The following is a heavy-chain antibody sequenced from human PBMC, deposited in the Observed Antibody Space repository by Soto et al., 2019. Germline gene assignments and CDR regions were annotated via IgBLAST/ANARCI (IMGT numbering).Heavy chain of an antibody. Sequence: QVQLVQSGAEVKKPGASVKVSCKASGYTFTSYAMHSVRQAPGQRLEWMGWINAGNGNTKYSQKFQGRVTITRDTSASTAYMELSSLRSEDTAVYYCARRGTYYYDSSGYHAEYFQHWGQGTLVTVSS. CDR3: ARRGTYYYDSSGYHAEYFQH. V-gene: IGHV1-3*01. CDR1: GYTFTSYA. CDR2: INAGNGNT. D-gene: IGHD3-22*01. J-gene: IGHJ1*01.